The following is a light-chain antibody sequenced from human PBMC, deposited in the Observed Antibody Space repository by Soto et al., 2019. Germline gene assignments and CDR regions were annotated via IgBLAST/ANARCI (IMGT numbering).Light chain of an antibody. CDR1: SSNIGAGYE. V-gene: IGLV1-40*01. CDR3: QSYDTSLLRV. Sequence: QSVLTQPPSVSGAPGQRVTISCTGSSSNIGAGYEVHWYQQLPGTAPKLLIYGNTNRPSGVPDRFSGSRSATSASLTITGLPAEDEADYYCQSYDTSLLRVFGGGTKLTVL. CDR2: GNT. J-gene: IGLJ3*02.